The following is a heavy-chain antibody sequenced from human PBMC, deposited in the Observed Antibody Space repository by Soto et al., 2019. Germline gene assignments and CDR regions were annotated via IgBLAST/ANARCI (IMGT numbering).Heavy chain of an antibody. CDR1: GGSFSGYY. D-gene: IGHD6-13*01. Sequence: SETLSLTCAVYGGSFSGYYWSWIRQPPGKGLEWIGEINHSGSTNYNPSLKSRVTISVDTSKNQFSLKLSSVTAADTAVYYCAGSNSVGHNWFDPWGQGTLVTVSS. V-gene: IGHV4-34*01. J-gene: IGHJ5*02. CDR2: INHSGST. CDR3: AGSNSVGHNWFDP.